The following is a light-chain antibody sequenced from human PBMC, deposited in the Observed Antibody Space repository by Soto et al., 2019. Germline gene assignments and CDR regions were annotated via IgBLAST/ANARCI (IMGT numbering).Light chain of an antibody. J-gene: IGKJ1*01. CDR3: QQYNNWPWT. CDR2: DAS. V-gene: IGKV1D-13*01. Sequence: AIQLTQSPSSLSASVGDRVTITCRASQGISSALAWYQQKPGKAPKLLIYDASSLESGVPDRFSGSGSGTDFTLTISRLEPEDFAVYYCQQYNNWPWTFGQGTKVDI. CDR1: QGISSA.